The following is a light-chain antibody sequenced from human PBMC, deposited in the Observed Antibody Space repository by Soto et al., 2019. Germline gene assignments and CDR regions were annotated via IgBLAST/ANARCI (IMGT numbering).Light chain of an antibody. CDR1: QSISRW. CDR3: QQDKTLSET. J-gene: IGKJ1*01. V-gene: IGKV1-5*01. Sequence: IQMSYSPSTLPAVVGDSVTITCRASQSISRWLAWYQQKPGKAPKILVSDASSLESGVPSRFSGSGSGTEFTLTIGSLQPDDFATYYCQQDKTLSETFGEGTKVDIK. CDR2: DAS.